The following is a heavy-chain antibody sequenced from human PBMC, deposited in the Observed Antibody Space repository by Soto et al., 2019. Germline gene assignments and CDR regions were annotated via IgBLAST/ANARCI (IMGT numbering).Heavy chain of an antibody. D-gene: IGHD2-15*01. Sequence: EVQLVESGGGSVQPGGSLRLSCAASGFTVSTYWMHWVRQAPGKGLVWVSRINSDGSNTNYADSVKGRFTISRDNAKNTLYLQMNSVRVEDTAVYYCARVGEGGYYYYGMDVWGQGTTVTVSS. J-gene: IGHJ6*02. CDR2: INSDGSNT. CDR3: ARVGEGGYYYYGMDV. V-gene: IGHV3-74*01. CDR1: GFTVSTYW.